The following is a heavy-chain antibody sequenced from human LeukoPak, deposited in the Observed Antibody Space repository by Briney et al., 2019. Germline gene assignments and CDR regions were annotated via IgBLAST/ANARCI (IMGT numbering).Heavy chain of an antibody. V-gene: IGHV4-31*03. J-gene: IGHJ3*02. Sequence: SQTLSLTCTVSGGSISSGGYYWSWIRQHPGKGLEWIGYIYYSGSTYYNPSLKSRVTISVDTSKNQFSLKLSSVTAADTAVYYCARAGGYYDSSGYYLTDAFDIWGQGTMVTASS. CDR2: IYYSGST. CDR1: GGSISSGGYY. CDR3: ARAGGYYDSSGYYLTDAFDI. D-gene: IGHD3-22*01.